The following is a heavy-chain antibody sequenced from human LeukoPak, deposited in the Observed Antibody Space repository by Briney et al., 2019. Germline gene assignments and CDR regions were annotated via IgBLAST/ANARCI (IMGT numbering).Heavy chain of an antibody. Sequence: GGSLRLSCAASGFTFSSYGMHWVRQAPGKGLEWVAVIWYDGSNKYYADSVKGRFTISRDNSKNTLYLQMNSLRAEDTAVYYCARGALLLWFGEPMDYWGQGTLVTVSS. CDR1: GFTFSSYG. D-gene: IGHD3-10*01. CDR3: ARGALLLWFGEPMDY. CDR2: IWYDGSNK. J-gene: IGHJ4*02. V-gene: IGHV3-33*01.